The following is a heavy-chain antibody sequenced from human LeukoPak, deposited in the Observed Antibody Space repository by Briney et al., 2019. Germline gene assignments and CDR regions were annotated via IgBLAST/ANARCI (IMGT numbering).Heavy chain of an antibody. D-gene: IGHD2-21*02. CDR2: IYHSGST. Sequence: GSLRLSCAASGFTVSSNYMSWVRQAPGKGLEWIGEIYHSGSTNYNPSLKSRVTISVDKSKNQFSLKLSSVTAADTAVYYCARSSGCGGDCPRAFDIWGQGTMVTVSS. V-gene: IGHV4-4*02. CDR1: GFTVSSNY. CDR3: ARSSGCGGDCPRAFDI. J-gene: IGHJ3*02.